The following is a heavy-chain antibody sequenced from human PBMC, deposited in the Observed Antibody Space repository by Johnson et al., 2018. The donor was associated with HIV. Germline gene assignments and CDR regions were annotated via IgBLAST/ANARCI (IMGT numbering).Heavy chain of an antibody. D-gene: IGHD1-26*01. Sequence: VQLVESGGGLVKPGGSLRLSCAASGFTFTNAWMHWVRQAPGKGLEWVGRLKSRTDGETADYAATVKGRFTISRDDSKNTLYLQMNSLKTEDTALYYCTTDVPGGPYYNAFDIWGQGTMVTVSS. CDR2: LKSRTDGETA. CDR3: TTDVPGGPYYNAFDI. CDR1: GFTFTNAW. V-gene: IGHV3-15*01. J-gene: IGHJ3*02.